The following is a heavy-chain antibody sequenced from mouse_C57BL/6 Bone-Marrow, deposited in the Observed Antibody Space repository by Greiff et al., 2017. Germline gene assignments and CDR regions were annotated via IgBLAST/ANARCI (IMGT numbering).Heavy chain of an antibody. V-gene: IGHV1-50*01. Sequence: VQLQQPGAELVKPGASVKLSCKASGYTFTSYWMQWVKQRPGQGLEWIGEIDPSDSYTNYNQKFKGKATLTVDTSSSPAYMQLSSLTSEDSAVYYCAGYYVAWFAYWGQGTLGTVSA. CDR1: GYTFTSYW. CDR3: AGYYVAWFAY. J-gene: IGHJ3*01. D-gene: IGHD2-3*01. CDR2: IDPSDSYT.